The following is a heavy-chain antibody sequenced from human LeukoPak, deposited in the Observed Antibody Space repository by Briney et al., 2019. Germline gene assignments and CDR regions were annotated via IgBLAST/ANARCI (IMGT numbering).Heavy chain of an antibody. D-gene: IGHD3-9*01. CDR2: IYHSGST. CDR3: ARGPFEEYFDH. V-gene: IGHV4-59*01. CDR1: GGSIRNYY. Sequence: SETLSLTCTVSGGSIRNYYWSWIRQPPGKGLEWIAYIYHSGSTNYNPSFKSRVTISVDMSKNQFFLKLSSVSAADTAVYYCARGPFEEYFDHWGQGALVTVSS. J-gene: IGHJ4*02.